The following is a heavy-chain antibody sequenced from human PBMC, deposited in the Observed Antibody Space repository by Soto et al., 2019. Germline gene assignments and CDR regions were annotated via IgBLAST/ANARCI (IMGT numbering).Heavy chain of an antibody. CDR1: GFTFSSSG. CDR3: ANHGGFDF. CDR2: ISIRGDYR. V-gene: IGHV3-23*01. J-gene: IGHJ3*01. Sequence: EGQLLQSGGGPVQPGESLRLSCAASGFTFSSSGMSWVRQAPGKGLEWVSSISIRGDYRYYADSVKGRFTISRDNSKNTLYLQMSSRTAEDTALYYCANHGGFDFWGQGTMVAVSS.